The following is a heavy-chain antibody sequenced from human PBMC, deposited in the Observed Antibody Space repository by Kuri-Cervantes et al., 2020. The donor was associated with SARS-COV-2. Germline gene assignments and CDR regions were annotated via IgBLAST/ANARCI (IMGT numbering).Heavy chain of an antibody. CDR2: IYPSDSDT. V-gene: IGHV5-51*01. CDR3: ARRGSATTFLDY. Sequence: ASVKVSCKVSGYTFTTHWIGWLRQMPGKGLEWMGIIYPSDSDTRYSPSFQGQVIISVDRSINTAYLQWSSLKPSDTAIYYCARRGSATTFLDYWGQGTQVTVSS. CDR1: GYTFTTHW. D-gene: IGHD2-15*01. J-gene: IGHJ4*02.